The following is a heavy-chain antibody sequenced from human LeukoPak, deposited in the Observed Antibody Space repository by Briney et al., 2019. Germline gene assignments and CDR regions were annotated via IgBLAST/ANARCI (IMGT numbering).Heavy chain of an antibody. J-gene: IGHJ4*02. D-gene: IGHD3-10*01. Sequence: PGGSLRLSCAASGFTFSSYRMHWVRQAPGKGLDWISYISTSSTINYADSVKGRFTISRDNAKNSLYLQMNSLRDEDTAVYYCARGYYGSGTVFDYWGQGTLVTVSS. CDR2: ISTSSTI. V-gene: IGHV3-48*02. CDR3: ARGYYGSGTVFDY. CDR1: GFTFSSYR.